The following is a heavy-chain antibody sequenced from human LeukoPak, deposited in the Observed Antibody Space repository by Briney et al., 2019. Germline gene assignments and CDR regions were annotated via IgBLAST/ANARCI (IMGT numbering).Heavy chain of an antibody. D-gene: IGHD5-24*01. CDR2: ISYDGSNK. Sequence: GSLRLSCAASGFTFSSYAMHWVRQAPGKGLEWVAVISYDGSNKYYADSVKGRFTISRDNSKNTLYLQMNSLRAEDTAVYYCASEQMATMAWDYWGQGTLVTVSS. CDR3: ASEQMATMAWDY. V-gene: IGHV3-30-3*01. CDR1: GFTFSSYA. J-gene: IGHJ4*02.